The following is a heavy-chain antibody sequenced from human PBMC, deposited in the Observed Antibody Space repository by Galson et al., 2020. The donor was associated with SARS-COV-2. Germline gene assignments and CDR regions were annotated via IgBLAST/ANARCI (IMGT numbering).Heavy chain of an antibody. J-gene: IGHJ4*02. V-gene: IGHV3-30*04. CDR2: ISYDGSNK. D-gene: IGHD3-22*01. Sequence: TGGSLRLSCAASGFTFSSYAMHWVRQAPGKGQEWVAVISYDGSNKYYADSVKGRFTISRDNSKNTLYLQMNSLRAEDTAVYYCARALSGGYFGGFDYWGQGTLVTVSS. CDR1: GFTFSSYA. CDR3: ARALSGGYFGGFDY.